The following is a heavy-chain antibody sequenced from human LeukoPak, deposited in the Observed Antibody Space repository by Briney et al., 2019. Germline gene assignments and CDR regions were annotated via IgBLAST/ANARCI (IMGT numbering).Heavy chain of an antibody. V-gene: IGHV1-8*03. CDR2: MNPNSGNT. D-gene: IGHD4-17*01. J-gene: IGHJ5*02. CDR3: ARESGGDYGDYGWFDP. CDR1: GYTFTGYY. Sequence: ASVKVSCKASGYTFTGYYMHWVRQATGQGLEWMGWMNPNSGNTGYAQKFQGRVTITRNTSISTAYMELSSLRSEDTAVYYCARESGGDYGDYGWFDPWGQGTLVTVSS.